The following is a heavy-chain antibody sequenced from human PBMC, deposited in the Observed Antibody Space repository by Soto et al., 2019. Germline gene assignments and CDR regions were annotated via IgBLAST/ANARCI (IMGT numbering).Heavy chain of an antibody. V-gene: IGHV3-49*04. D-gene: IGHD5-12*01. CDR2: IRSKAYGGTT. CDR1: GFTFGDYA. Sequence: GGSLRLPCTASGFTFGDYAMSWVRQAPGKGLEWVGFIRSKAYGGTTEYAASVKGRFTISRDDSKSIAYLQMNSLKTEDTAVYYCTSGYDYYYYGMDVWGQGTTVTVSS. CDR3: TSGYDYYYYGMDV. J-gene: IGHJ6*02.